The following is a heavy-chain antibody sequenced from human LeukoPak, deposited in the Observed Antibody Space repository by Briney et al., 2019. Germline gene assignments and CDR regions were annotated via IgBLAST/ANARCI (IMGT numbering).Heavy chain of an antibody. Sequence: ASVKVSCKASGYTFTSYDINWVRQATGQGLEWMGWMNPNSGNTGYEQKFQGRVTMTRNTSISTAYMELSSLRSEDTAVYYCARLKRYILRYFDWRKIYGMDVWGQGTTVTVSS. V-gene: IGHV1-8*01. CDR2: MNPNSGNT. D-gene: IGHD3-9*01. CDR1: GYTFTSYD. J-gene: IGHJ6*01. CDR3: ARLKRYILRYFDWRKIYGMDV.